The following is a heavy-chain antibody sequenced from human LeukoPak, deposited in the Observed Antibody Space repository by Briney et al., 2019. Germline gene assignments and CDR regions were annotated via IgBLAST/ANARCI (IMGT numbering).Heavy chain of an antibody. CDR3: TTIKRGDIFGYFDF. D-gene: IGHD5-18*01. J-gene: IGHJ4*02. CDR1: GGSMTTHH. V-gene: IGHV4-59*11. CDR2: VLDSGRT. Sequence: SETLSLTCTLSGGSMTTHHWNWIRQTPGEGLEWIGYVLDSGRTKVNPSLKSRVTLSADTSKNQLSLRLSSVTAADTAMYYCTTIKRGDIFGYFDFWGQGILVTVSS.